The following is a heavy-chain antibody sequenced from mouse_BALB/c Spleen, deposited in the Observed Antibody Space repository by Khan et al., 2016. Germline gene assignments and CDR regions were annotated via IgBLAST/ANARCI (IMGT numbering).Heavy chain of an antibody. CDR3: ASKGSTVGY. V-gene: IGHV1-9*01. J-gene: IGHJ2*01. D-gene: IGHD1-1*01. CDR2: ILPGSGST. CDR1: GYTFSSYW. Sequence: QVQLQQSGAELMKPGASVKISCKATGYTFSSYWIEWVKQRPGHGLEWIGEILPGSGSTNYNEKVKGKATFTADTSSNTAYMQLSSLTSEDSAVYYCASKGSTVGYWGQGTTLTVSS.